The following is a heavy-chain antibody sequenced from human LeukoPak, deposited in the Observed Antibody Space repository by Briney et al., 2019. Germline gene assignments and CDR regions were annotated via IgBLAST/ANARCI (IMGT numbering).Heavy chain of an antibody. CDR3: ARERGTLAVAGDAVDI. CDR2: INPNSGGT. D-gene: IGHD6-19*01. V-gene: IGHV1-2*02. Sequence: ASVKVSCKASGYTFTGYYIHWVRQAPGEGLEWMGWINPNSGGTKYAQKFQGRVTMTRDTSINTAYMEVRRLTSDDTAVYYCARERGTLAVAGDAVDIWGQGTMVTVS. J-gene: IGHJ3*02. CDR1: GYTFTGYY.